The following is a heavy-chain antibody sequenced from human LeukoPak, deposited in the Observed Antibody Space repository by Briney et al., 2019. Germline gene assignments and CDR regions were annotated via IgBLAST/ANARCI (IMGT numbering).Heavy chain of an antibody. D-gene: IGHD2-2*01. CDR3: ARLDCSSTSCHSDY. J-gene: IGHJ4*02. CDR2: ISAYNGNT. CDR1: GYTFTSYG. V-gene: IGHV1-18*01. Sequence: GASVKVSCKASGYTFTSYGISWVRQAPGQGLEWMGWISAYNGNTNYAQKLQGRVIMTTDTSTSTAYMELRSLRSDDTAVYYCARLDCSSTSCHSDYWGQGTLVTVSS.